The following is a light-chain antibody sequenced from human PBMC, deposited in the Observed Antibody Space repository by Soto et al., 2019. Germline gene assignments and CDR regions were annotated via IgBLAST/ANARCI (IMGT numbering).Light chain of an antibody. CDR2: DAS. V-gene: IGKV1-33*01. CDR1: QDIKNC. Sequence: DIQMTQSPSSLSASVGDRVTITCQASQDIKNCLNWYQQKPGKAPKLLIYDASNLETGVPSRFSGSGSGTDFTFTISSLQPEDIATYYCQQYDNLPLTFCGGTKVEIK. CDR3: QQYDNLPLT. J-gene: IGKJ4*01.